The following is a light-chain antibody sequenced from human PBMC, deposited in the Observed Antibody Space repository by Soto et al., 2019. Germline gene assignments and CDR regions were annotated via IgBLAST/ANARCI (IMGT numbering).Light chain of an antibody. CDR2: DAS. CDR1: HNIFTW. J-gene: IGKJ4*01. V-gene: IGKV1-5*01. CDR3: PQYITHS. Sequence: DIQMTQSPSTLSASVGDTVTITCRASHNIFTWLAWYQHKPGKAPKLLMYDASILKSRVPSRFRGSGSGTEFTLTISSLQSDDFGTYSCPQYITHSFGGGTRVEI.